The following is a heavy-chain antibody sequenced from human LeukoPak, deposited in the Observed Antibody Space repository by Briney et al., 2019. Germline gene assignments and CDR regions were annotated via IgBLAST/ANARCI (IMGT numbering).Heavy chain of an antibody. D-gene: IGHD6-6*01. CDR1: GFTFSSHW. J-gene: IGHJ4*02. Sequence: PGGSLRLSCAASGFTFSSHWMHWVRQAPGKGLVWVSRINSDGSSISYADSVKGRFTISRDNAKNTLYLQMNSLRAEDTAVYYCASPGGAARGGLDYWGQGTLVTVSS. CDR3: ASPGGAARGGLDY. V-gene: IGHV3-74*01. CDR2: INSDGSSI.